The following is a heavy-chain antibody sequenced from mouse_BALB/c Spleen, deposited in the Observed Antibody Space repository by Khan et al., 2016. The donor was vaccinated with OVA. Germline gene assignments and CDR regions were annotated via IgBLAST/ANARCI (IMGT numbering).Heavy chain of an antibody. V-gene: IGHV2-6-1*01. Sequence: QVPLTASFPGLVAPSQRLSLTCTISGFSLTNYGVHWVRQPPGKGREWLVVIWNDGSTTYKSALKSKLTISKDNSKSQVCLKMTSLQTDDTAMYFCARQPNSLYNILVFWSQGTSVTVS. CDR3: ARQPNSLYNILVF. D-gene: IGHD2-1*01. J-gene: IGHJ4*01. CDR2: IWNDGST. CDR1: GFSLTNYG.